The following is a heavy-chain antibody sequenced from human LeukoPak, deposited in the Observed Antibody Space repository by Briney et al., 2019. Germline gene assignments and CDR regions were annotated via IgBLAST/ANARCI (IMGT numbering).Heavy chain of an antibody. Sequence: PGGSLRLSCAPSGFTFSTYWMAWVGQAPGKGLEWVANIKEDESAKHQADSVKGRFTISRDNAQNSVYLQMSSLRGEDTAVYYCARDVGGSLDYWGQGTLVTVSS. CDR1: GFTFSTYW. D-gene: IGHD1-26*01. CDR2: IKEDESAK. V-gene: IGHV3-7*01. CDR3: ARDVGGSLDY. J-gene: IGHJ4*02.